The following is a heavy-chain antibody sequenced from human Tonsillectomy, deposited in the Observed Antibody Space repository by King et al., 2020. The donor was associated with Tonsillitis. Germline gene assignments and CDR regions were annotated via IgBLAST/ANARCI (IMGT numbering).Heavy chain of an antibody. D-gene: IGHD6-13*01. Sequence: EQLVQSGAEVKKPGSSVKVSCKASGGTLSSYAISWVRQAPGQGPEWMGGIIPISGTANYAQKFQGRVTITADESTSTAYMDLSSLRSEDTAVYYCARDRAAGTFDYWGQGTLVAVSS. CDR3: ARDRAAGTFDY. J-gene: IGHJ4*02. CDR1: GGTLSSYA. V-gene: IGHV1-69*01. CDR2: IIPISGTA.